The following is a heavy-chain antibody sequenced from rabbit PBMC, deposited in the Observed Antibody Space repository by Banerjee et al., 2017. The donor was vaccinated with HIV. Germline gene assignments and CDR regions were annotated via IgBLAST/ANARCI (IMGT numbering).Heavy chain of an antibody. V-gene: IGHV1S45*01. J-gene: IGHJ4*01. CDR1: GFSFSSGYD. CDR3: ARDAAYDDVSYYFNL. CDR2: IYNGDGST. Sequence: QEQLEESGGGLVKPGASLTLTCTASGFSFSSGYDMCWVRQAPGKGLEWIGCIYNGDGSTYYASWAKGRFTISKTSSTTVTLQMTSLTAADTATYFCARDAAYDDVSYYFNLWGPGTLVTVS. D-gene: IGHD6-1*01.